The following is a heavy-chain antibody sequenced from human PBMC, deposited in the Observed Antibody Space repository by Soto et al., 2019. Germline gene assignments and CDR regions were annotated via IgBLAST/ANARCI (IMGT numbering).Heavy chain of an antibody. J-gene: IGHJ4*02. Sequence: SVKVCCKASGYTFTCHQIHWVRQAPGQGLEWVGWINPNTGDTNDSQRFQGWLTLTRDTSINTAYMELSSLRSEDKAVYYCAATYYYDSSCYLLLDYWRQGTLVTVSS. D-gene: IGHD3-22*01. CDR1: GYTFTCHQ. CDR3: AATYYYDSSCYLLLDY. V-gene: IGHV1-2*04. CDR2: INPNTGDT.